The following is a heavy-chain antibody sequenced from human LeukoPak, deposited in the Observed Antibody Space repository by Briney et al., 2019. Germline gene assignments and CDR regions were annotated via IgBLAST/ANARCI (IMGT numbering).Heavy chain of an antibody. Sequence: PGGSLRLSCAASGFTFSNYDMHWVRQAPGKGLEWVSSMNSRSSYIYYADSAKGRFTISRDNAKNSLYLQMNSLRAEDTAVYYCARDPEYYDSSGYYPLYWGQGTLVTVSS. V-gene: IGHV3-21*01. J-gene: IGHJ4*02. CDR2: MNSRSSYI. D-gene: IGHD3-22*01. CDR3: ARDPEYYDSSGYYPLY. CDR1: GFTFSNYD.